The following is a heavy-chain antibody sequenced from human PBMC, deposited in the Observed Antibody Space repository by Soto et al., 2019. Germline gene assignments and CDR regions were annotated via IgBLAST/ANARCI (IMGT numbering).Heavy chain of an antibody. CDR1: GYIFTNQW. J-gene: IGHJ4*02. CDR2: IDPSDSHT. Sequence: GETLKISCEGSGYIFTNQWINWVRQVPGKGLEWMGNIDPSDSHTNYSPSFQGHVTISIDKSIRTAYLQWTRLKASDTAIYYCASGRWNLHFHYWGQGSLVTVSS. D-gene: IGHD2-15*01. V-gene: IGHV5-10-1*01. CDR3: ASGRWNLHFHY.